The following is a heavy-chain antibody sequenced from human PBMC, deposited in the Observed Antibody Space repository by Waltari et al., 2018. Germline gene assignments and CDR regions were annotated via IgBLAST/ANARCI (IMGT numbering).Heavy chain of an antibody. CDR2: VYSDDNT. CDR3: AKDTDLIVMVTGGFDY. D-gene: IGHD2-21*02. J-gene: IGHJ4*02. CDR1: GFTVFSSC. Sequence: EVHLVESGGGLIQPGGSLRLSCAASGFTVFSSCMTWVRQAPGKGLECVSGVYSDDNTYYADSVKGRFTISRDISKNTLFLQMNSLRAEDTAVYYCAKDTDLIVMVTGGFDYWGQGTLVTVSS. V-gene: IGHV3-53*01.